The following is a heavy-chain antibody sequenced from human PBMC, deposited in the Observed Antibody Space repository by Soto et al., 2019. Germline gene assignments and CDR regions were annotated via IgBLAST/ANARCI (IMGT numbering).Heavy chain of an antibody. D-gene: IGHD4-17*01. CDR1: GFTFDDYA. V-gene: IGHV3-9*01. Sequence: EVQLVESGGGLVQPGRSLRLSCAASGFTFDDYAMHLVRQAPGKGLEWVSGISWNSGSIGYADSVKGRFTISRDNAKNSLYLQMNSLRAEDTALYYCAKGKTTVTNYWYFDLWGRGTLVTVSS. CDR3: AKGKTTVTNYWYFDL. J-gene: IGHJ2*01. CDR2: ISWNSGSI.